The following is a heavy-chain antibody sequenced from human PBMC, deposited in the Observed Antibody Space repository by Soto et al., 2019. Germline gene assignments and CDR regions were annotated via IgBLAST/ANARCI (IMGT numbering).Heavy chain of an antibody. CDR1: GYTFTDYW. D-gene: IGHD6-6*01. Sequence: GESLKISCKGSGYTFTDYWIGWVRQLPGKGLEWMGIIYPGDSDTRYSPSFQGHVTITVDKSTSTAYLQWNTLKASDTAMYYCATGVAARHSYYFDYWGQGTQVTVSS. V-gene: IGHV5-51*01. J-gene: IGHJ4*02. CDR2: IYPGDSDT. CDR3: ATGVAARHSYYFDY.